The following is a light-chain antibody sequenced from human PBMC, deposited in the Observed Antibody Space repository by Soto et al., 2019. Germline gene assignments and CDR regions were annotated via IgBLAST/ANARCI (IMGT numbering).Light chain of an antibody. CDR2: AAS. CDR3: QQYENLPT. V-gene: IGKV1-39*01. CDR1: QSISTY. Sequence: DIQLTQSPSPLSASVGDRVAITCLASQSISTYLNWYQQKPGKAPKLLIYAASSLQSGVPSRFSGSGSGTDFTLTISRLQPEDIATYYCQQYENLPTFGQGTRLEIK. J-gene: IGKJ5*01.